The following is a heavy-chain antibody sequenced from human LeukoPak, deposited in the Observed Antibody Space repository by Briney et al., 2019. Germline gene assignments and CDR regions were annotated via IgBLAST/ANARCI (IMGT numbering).Heavy chain of an antibody. CDR3: AKAVTQQGWFGESPDDAFDI. CDR1: GFTFDDYA. Sequence: PGRSLRLSCAASGFTFDDYAMHWIRQAPGKGLEWVSGISWNSGGIGYADSVKGRFTISRDNAKNSLYLQMNSLRAEDTALYYCAKAVTQQGWFGESPDDAFDIWGQGTMVTVSS. J-gene: IGHJ3*02. CDR2: ISWNSGGI. V-gene: IGHV3-9*01. D-gene: IGHD3-10*01.